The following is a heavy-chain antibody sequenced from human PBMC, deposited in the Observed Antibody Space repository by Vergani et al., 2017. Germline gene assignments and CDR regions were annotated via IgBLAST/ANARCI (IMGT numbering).Heavy chain of an antibody. D-gene: IGHD3-16*01. Sequence: QVQLVESGGGVVQPGGSLRLSCAASGFRIRNFGVHWVRQAPGKGLEWVAFIPYDESYTSYADSVKGRFTISRDTSKNTLFLQMNSLREDDAAVYYCAKVWAAWGFDYWGQGTLVTVSS. J-gene: IGHJ4*02. CDR3: AKVWAAWGFDY. V-gene: IGHV3-30*02. CDR2: IPYDESYT. CDR1: GFRIRNFG.